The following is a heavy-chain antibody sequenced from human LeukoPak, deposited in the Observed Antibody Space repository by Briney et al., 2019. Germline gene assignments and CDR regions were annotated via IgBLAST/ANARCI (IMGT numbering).Heavy chain of an antibody. CDR2: ITSGSTAI. J-gene: IGHJ3*02. V-gene: IGHV3-48*02. CDR1: GFIFSSYS. Sequence: GGSLRLSCAASGFIFSSYSMNWVRQAPGKXXEWVPYITSGSTAIYYADSVKGRFTISRDNAKNSLFLQMNSLRDEDTAVYYCARSSTYAFDIWGQGTMVTVSS. D-gene: IGHD2-2*01. CDR3: ARSSTYAFDI.